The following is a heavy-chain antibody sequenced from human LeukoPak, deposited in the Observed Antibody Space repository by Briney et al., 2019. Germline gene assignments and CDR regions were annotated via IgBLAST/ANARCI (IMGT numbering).Heavy chain of an antibody. V-gene: IGHV1-8*01. CDR1: GYTFTSHD. CDR2: MNPNSGNT. D-gene: IGHD3-22*01. J-gene: IGHJ4*02. CDR3: ARGNTYYYDSSGTDH. Sequence: ASVKVSCKASGYTFTSHDINWVRQATGQGLEWMGWMNPNSGNTGYAQKFQGRVTMTRNTSISTAYMELSSLRSEDTAVYYCARGNTYYYDSSGTDHWGQGTLVTVSS.